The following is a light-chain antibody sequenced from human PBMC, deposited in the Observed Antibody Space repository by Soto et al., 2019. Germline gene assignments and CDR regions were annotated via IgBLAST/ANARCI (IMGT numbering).Light chain of an antibody. CDR2: GIS. Sequence: ESVLTQSPGTLSLSPGERATLSCRASQSVSNSYFAWYQQKPGQAPSLLIYGISSRATGIPDRFSGSGSGTDFTLTISRLEPEDFVVYYCQQYSSLPHTFGQGTKLEVK. V-gene: IGKV3-20*01. J-gene: IGKJ2*01. CDR3: QQYSSLPHT. CDR1: QSVSNSY.